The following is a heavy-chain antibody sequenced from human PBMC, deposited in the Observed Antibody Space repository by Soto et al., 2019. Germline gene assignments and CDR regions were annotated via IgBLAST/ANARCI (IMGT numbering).Heavy chain of an antibody. V-gene: IGHV1-69*06. CDR2: IIPIFGTA. D-gene: IGHD3-3*01. J-gene: IGHJ5*02. Sequence: SVKVSCKASGGTFSSYAISWVRQAPGQGLEWMGGIIPIFGTANYAQKFQGRVTITADKSTSTAYMELSSLRSEDTAVYYCARVRSDFWSGYYIYNWSDPWGKGTLVTVSS. CDR1: GGTFSSYA. CDR3: ARVRSDFWSGYYIYNWSDP.